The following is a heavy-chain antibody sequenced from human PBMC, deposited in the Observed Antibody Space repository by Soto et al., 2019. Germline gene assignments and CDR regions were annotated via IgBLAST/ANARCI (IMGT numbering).Heavy chain of an antibody. Sequence: GGSLSLSCAASEFPFSSYAMTWVRQAPGKGLEWVSAISGSGVSTYYADSVKGRFTISRDNSKNTLYLQMNSLRAEDTAVYYCAKDRLKLAPHYFDYWGQGTLVTVSS. D-gene: IGHD6-13*01. J-gene: IGHJ4*02. CDR3: AKDRLKLAPHYFDY. CDR2: ISGSGVST. V-gene: IGHV3-23*01. CDR1: EFPFSSYA.